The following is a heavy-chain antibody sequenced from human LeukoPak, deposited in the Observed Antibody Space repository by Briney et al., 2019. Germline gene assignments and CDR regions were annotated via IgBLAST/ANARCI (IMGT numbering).Heavy chain of an antibody. V-gene: IGHV4-61*01. D-gene: IGHD2-2*01. CDR1: SGSVSSGLHY. CDR2: IYYRGST. Sequence: PSETLSLTCTVSSGSVSSGLHYWDWIRQPPGKGLEWIGHIYYRGSTHYNPSLKGRVTMSVETSKTQFSLKLRSVTAADTAVYYCATDSHFCSGISCDLGWFETWGQGTLVTVSS. CDR3: ATDSHFCSGISCDLGWFET. J-gene: IGHJ5*02.